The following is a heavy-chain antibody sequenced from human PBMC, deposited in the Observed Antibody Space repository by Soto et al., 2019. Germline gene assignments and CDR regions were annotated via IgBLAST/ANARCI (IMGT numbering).Heavy chain of an antibody. Sequence: ASVKVSCKASGYTFTSYGISWVRQAPGQGLEWMGWISAYNGNTNYAQKLQGRVTMTTDTSTSTAYMELRSLRSDDTAVYFCAIVVFVVVPAATSPLDYCGQGTLVTVSS. CDR2: ISAYNGNT. J-gene: IGHJ4*02. CDR1: GYTFTSYG. V-gene: IGHV1-18*01. CDR3: AIVVFVVVPAATSPLDY. D-gene: IGHD2-2*01.